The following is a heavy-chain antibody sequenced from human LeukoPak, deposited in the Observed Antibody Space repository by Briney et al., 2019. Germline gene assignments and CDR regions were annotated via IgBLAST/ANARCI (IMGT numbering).Heavy chain of an antibody. CDR2: ISSDGSST. V-gene: IGHV3-74*01. CDR3: ARDFEGDYYDSRAPGLVDY. Sequence: GGSLRLSCAASGFTFSSYWMHWVRQAPGKGVVWVSRISSDGSSTIYADSVKGRFTTSKDHAKHTLDLQMNSLRAEDTAVYYRARDFEGDYYDSRAPGLVDYWGQGTLVTVSS. CDR1: GFTFSSYW. D-gene: IGHD3-22*01. J-gene: IGHJ4*02.